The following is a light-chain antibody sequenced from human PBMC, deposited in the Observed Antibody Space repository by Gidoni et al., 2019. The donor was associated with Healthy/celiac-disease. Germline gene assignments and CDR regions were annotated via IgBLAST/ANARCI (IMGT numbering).Light chain of an antibody. CDR1: QSVSSN. CDR3: QQYNNWPPWT. V-gene: IGKV3-15*01. J-gene: IGKJ1*01. CDR2: VAS. Sequence: DIVMTLSPATLSVSPVERAALSCRPSQSVSSNLAWYQQKPGQAPRLLIYVASTRATGIPARFSGSGSGTEFTLTISSLQSEDVAVYYCQQYNNWPPWTFGQGTKVEIK.